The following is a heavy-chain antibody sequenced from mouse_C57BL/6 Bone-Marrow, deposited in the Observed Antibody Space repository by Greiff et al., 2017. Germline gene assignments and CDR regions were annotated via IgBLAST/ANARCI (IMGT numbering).Heavy chain of an antibody. CDR3: ARDVFFFDS. CDR1: GYTFTDYY. Sequence: VQLKESGPELVKPGASVKISCKASGYTFTDYYMNWVKQSHGKSLEWIGDIKPNNGGTSYNQKFKGKAPLTVDRYSRTAYMELRSLTSEDSAVYYCARDVFFFDSWGHSTPLSLSP. CDR2: IKPNNGGT. J-gene: IGHJ2*01. V-gene: IGHV1-26*01.